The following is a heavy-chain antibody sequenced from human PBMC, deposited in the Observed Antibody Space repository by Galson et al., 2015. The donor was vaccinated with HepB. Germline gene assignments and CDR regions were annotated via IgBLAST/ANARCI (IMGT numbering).Heavy chain of an antibody. CDR2: ISGNGDCT. D-gene: IGHD5-18*01. CDR3: AKGYGLFDS. J-gene: IGHJ5*01. V-gene: IGHV3-23*01. CDR1: GFAFDTHA. Sequence: SLRLSCAASGFAFDTHAMSWVRQAPGRGLEWISGISGNGDCTFYADSVKGRFTVSRDNSNNMLYLQMNSLRAEDAGLYFCAKGYGLFDSWGQGILVTVSP.